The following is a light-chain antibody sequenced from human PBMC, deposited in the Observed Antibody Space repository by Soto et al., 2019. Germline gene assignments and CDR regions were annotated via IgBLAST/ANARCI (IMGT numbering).Light chain of an antibody. CDR3: TQRSNLPSIT. Sequence: EIGLTQSPATLSLSPGERATLSCRASQSVSSYLACYQQKPGQAPRLLFYDAANRATGFPARFSGRGSVTDFTLTICSLETEDFAVYYSTQRSNLPSITFGGGTKVEIK. J-gene: IGKJ4*01. V-gene: IGKV3-11*01. CDR2: DAA. CDR1: QSVSSY.